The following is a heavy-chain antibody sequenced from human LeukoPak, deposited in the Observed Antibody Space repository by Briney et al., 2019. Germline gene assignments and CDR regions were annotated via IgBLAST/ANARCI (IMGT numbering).Heavy chain of an antibody. D-gene: IGHD5-18*01. V-gene: IGHV3-7*03. J-gene: IGHJ4*02. CDR1: GFTFSSYR. Sequence: GGSLRLSCAVSGFTFSSYRMSWVRQAPGKGLEWVANIKQDGSEKYYVDSVKGRFTISRDNAKNSLYLQMNSLRAEDTAVYFCARDLGPGIQLWLRDYFDYWGQGTLVTVSS. CDR2: IKQDGSEK. CDR3: ARDLGPGIQLWLRDYFDY.